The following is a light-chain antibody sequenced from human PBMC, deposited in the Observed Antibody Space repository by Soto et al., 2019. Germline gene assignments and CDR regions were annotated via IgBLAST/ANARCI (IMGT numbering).Light chain of an antibody. V-gene: IGLV2-8*01. CDR1: SSDVGGYNY. CDR3: SSYAGSNNLV. J-gene: IGLJ2*01. Sequence: QSVMTQPPSASGSPGQSVTISCTGTSSDVGGYNYVSWYQQHPDKAPKLMIYEVSKRPSGVPDRFSASKSGNTASLTVSGLQTEDEAEYYCSSYAGSNNLVFGGGTKVTVL. CDR2: EVS.